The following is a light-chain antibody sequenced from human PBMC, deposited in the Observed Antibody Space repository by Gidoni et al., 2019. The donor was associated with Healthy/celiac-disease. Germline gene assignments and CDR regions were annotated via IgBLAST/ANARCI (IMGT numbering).Light chain of an antibody. V-gene: IGKV3-15*01. CDR2: GAS. CDR3: QQYNSWPPIT. Sequence: IVLTPSPATLSLSPGESVTLSCRASQNINSDLAWYQQKPGQAPRLLIYGASTRATGIPARYSGSGSGTDFTLTIGSLQSEDFAVYYCQQYNSWPPITFGQGTRLEIK. J-gene: IGKJ5*01. CDR1: QNINSD.